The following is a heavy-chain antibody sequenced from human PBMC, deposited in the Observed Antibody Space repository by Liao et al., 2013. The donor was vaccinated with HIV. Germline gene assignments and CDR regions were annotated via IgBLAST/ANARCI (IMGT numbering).Heavy chain of an antibody. V-gene: IGHV4-59*01. CDR2: SITVGTT. CDR3: ARVSMTHAFVY. J-gene: IGHJ3*02. Sequence: QVQLQESDSGLVKPSETLSLTCTVSGGSISNYYWSWIRQPPGKGTWRWSWVVSITVGTTHYNPSLKSRVTISVDMSKNQFSLKLSSVTAADTAVYYCARVSMTHAFVYLGPRDIDHRLF. CDR1: GGSISNYY.